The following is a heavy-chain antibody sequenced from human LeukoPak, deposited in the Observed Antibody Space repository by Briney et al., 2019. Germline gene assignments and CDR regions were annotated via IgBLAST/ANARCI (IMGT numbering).Heavy chain of an antibody. V-gene: IGHV1-69*04. J-gene: IGHJ6*03. CDR1: GGTFSSYA. Sequence: SVKVSCKASGGTFSSYAISWVRQAPGQGLEWMGRIIPILGIANYAQKFQGRVTITADESTSTAYMELSSLRSEDTAVYYCEITSCYTEGYCYYYMDVWGKGTTVTVSS. CDR3: EITSCYTEGYCYYYMDV. CDR2: IIPILGIA. D-gene: IGHD2-2*01.